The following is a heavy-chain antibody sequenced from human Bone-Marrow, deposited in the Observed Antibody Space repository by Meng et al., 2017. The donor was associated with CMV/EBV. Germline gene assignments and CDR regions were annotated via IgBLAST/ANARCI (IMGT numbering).Heavy chain of an antibody. V-gene: IGHV1-69*04. Sequence: SVKVSCKASGGTFSSYAISWVRQAPGQGLEWMGRIIPILGIANYAQKFQGRVTITADKSTSTAYMELSSLRSEDTAVYYCARDHYSVDIVVVPAAEQYYYYYGMDVWGQGTTVTGYS. CDR1: GGTFSSYA. CDR2: IIPILGIA. CDR3: ARDHYSVDIVVVPAAEQYYYYYGMDV. J-gene: IGHJ6*01. D-gene: IGHD2-2*01.